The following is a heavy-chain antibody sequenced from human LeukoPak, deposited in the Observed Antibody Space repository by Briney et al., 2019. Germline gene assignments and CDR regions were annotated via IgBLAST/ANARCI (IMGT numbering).Heavy chain of an antibody. D-gene: IGHD2-8*01. Sequence: GGTLRLSCAASGFTFSSYAINWVRQAPGKGLEWVSSISASGGSTYYADSVKGRFTISRDSSKNILYLQMNSLRAEDTAVYYCAKDRCSNGVGCYYYYMDVWGKGTTVTISS. J-gene: IGHJ6*03. CDR3: AKDRCSNGVGCYYYYMDV. CDR2: ISASGGST. V-gene: IGHV3-23*01. CDR1: GFTFSSYA.